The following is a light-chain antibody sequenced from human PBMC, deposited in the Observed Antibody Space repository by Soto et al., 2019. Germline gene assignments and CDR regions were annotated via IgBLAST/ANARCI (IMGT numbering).Light chain of an antibody. V-gene: IGKV1-5*01. CDR2: DAS. CDR3: QQYNNYPFT. Sequence: DIQMTQFPSTLSASIGDRVTITCRASQSISVWMAWYKQIPGKAPQLLIYDASNLQSGVPSRFSGAGSGTEFTLTVSSLQSDDSATYYCQQYNNYPFTFGPGTTVHIK. J-gene: IGKJ3*01. CDR1: QSISVW.